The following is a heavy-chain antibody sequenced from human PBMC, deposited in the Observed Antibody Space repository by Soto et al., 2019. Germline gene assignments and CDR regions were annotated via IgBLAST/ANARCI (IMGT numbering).Heavy chain of an antibody. CDR3: AKVENYYDSSGSYY. V-gene: IGHV3-30*18. CDR1: GFTFSSYG. CDR2: ISYDGSNK. D-gene: IGHD3-22*01. J-gene: IGHJ4*02. Sequence: QVQLVESGGGVVQPGRSLRLSCAASGFTFSSYGMHWVRQAPGKGLEWVAVISYDGSNKYYADSVKGRFTISRDNSKNTLYLQMNSLRAEDTPVYYGAKVENYYDSSGSYYWGQRTLVTVSS.